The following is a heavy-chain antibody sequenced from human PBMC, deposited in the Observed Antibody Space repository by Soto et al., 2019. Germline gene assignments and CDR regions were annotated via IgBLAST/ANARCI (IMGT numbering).Heavy chain of an antibody. CDR2: IYYSGST. CDR1: GGSISSSSYY. Sequence: SETLSLTCTVSGGSISSSSYYWGWIRQPPGKGLEWIGSIYYSGSTYYNPSLKSRVTISVDTSKNQFSLKLSSVTAADTAVYYCARHASIAARPDYYYGMDVWGQGTTVTVSS. V-gene: IGHV4-39*01. CDR3: ARHASIAARPDYYYGMDV. J-gene: IGHJ6*02. D-gene: IGHD6-6*01.